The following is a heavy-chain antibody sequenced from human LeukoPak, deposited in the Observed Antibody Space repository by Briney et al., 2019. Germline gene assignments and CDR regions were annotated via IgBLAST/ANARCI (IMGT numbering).Heavy chain of an antibody. Sequence: KPGGSLRLSCAASGFTFSSYSMNWVRQAPGKGLEWVSYISSASNTIYYADSVKGRCTISRDNAKKSLYLQMNRLRAEDTAMYYCARDGWFGDYNWFDPWGQGTLVTVSS. CDR3: ARDGWFGDYNWFDP. J-gene: IGHJ5*02. D-gene: IGHD3-10*01. CDR2: ISSASNTI. V-gene: IGHV3-48*01. CDR1: GFTFSSYS.